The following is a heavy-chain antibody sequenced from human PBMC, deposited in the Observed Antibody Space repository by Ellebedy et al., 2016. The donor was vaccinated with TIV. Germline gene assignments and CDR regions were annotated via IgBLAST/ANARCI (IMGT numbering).Heavy chain of an antibody. Sequence: GESLKISCAASEFAFATDWMTWVRQAPGKGLEWVANINQDGSDKSYVDSVKGRFTISRDNAKNALYLQSNSLRAEDTAVYYCARVSSGNYKTDIDYWGQGIVVTVSS. V-gene: IGHV3-7*01. CDR2: INQDGSDK. CDR3: ARVSSGNYKTDIDY. CDR1: EFAFATDW. J-gene: IGHJ4*02. D-gene: IGHD1-26*01.